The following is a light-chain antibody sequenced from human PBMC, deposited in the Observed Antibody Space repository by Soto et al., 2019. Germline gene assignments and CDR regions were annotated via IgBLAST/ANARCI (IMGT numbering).Light chain of an antibody. CDR2: EVS. CDR1: SSDVGGYNY. V-gene: IGLV2-14*01. CDR3: SSYTSSSTLVV. J-gene: IGLJ2*01. Sequence: QSALTQTASVSGSPGQSITISCTGTSSDVGGYNYVSWYQQHPGKAPKLMIYEVSNRPSGVSNRFSGSKSGNTASLTISGLRAEDEADYYCSSYTSSSTLVVFGGGTKVTVL.